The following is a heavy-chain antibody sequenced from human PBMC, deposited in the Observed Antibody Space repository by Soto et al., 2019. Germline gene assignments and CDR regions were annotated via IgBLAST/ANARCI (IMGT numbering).Heavy chain of an antibody. Sequence: VAVISYDGSNKYYADSVKGRFTISRDNSKNTLYLQMNSLRAEDTAVYYCAKEEYCSSTSCYGAANWFDPWGQGTLVTVSS. V-gene: IGHV3-30*18. CDR3: AKEEYCSSTSCYGAANWFDP. J-gene: IGHJ5*02. D-gene: IGHD2-2*01. CDR2: ISYDGSNK.